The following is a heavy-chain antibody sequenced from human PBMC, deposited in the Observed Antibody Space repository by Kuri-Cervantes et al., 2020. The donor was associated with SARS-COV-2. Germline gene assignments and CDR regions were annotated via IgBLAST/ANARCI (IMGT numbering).Heavy chain of an antibody. J-gene: IGHJ6*02. Sequence: SVKVSCKASGGTFSSYAISWVRQAPGQGLEWMGGIIPIFGTANYAQKLQGRVTMTTDTSTSTAYMELRSLRSDDTAVYYCAGSSIAPNYYYYGMDVWGQGTTVTVSS. CDR2: IIPIFGTA. V-gene: IGHV1-69*05. CDR3: AGSSIAPNYYYYGMDV. CDR1: GGTFSSYA. D-gene: IGHD3-10*01.